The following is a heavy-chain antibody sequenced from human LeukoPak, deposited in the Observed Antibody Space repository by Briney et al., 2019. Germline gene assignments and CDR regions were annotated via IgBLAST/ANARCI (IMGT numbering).Heavy chain of an antibody. V-gene: IGHV4-59*01. D-gene: IGHD1-20*01. CDR3: ATLTGTTYPYYFDF. CDR1: GPPLRLYY. CDR2: LYHRGSP. J-gene: IGHJ4*02. Sequence: SETLSLPCTVSGPPLRLYYWIWIRQPPGKGLEWIGNLYHRGSPNYNPSLKSRVTISIDTAKNQFSLRLRSVTAADTAVYYCATLTGTTYPYYFDFWGQATLVTVSS.